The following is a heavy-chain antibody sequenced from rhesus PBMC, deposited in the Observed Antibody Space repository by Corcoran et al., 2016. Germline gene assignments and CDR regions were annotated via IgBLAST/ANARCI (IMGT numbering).Heavy chain of an antibody. CDR2: IYCRGSST. D-gene: IGHD6-31*01. Sequence: QLQLPDSCPGLVKPSETLSVTCAVSGGSISSIYCPWFLPAPVRGLEWIGDIYCRGSSTNYNPSLKSRVTLSVDTYKNQLSLKLSSVTTADTAVYYCAKYSSGWYLDYWGQGVLVTVSS. V-gene: IGHV4-169*01. CDR1: GGSISSIY. J-gene: IGHJ4*01. CDR3: AKYSSGWYLDY.